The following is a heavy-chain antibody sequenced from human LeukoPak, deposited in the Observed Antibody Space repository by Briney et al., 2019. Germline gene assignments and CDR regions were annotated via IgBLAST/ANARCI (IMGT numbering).Heavy chain of an antibody. CDR3: AREGVVAAFDI. V-gene: IGHV1-69*13. D-gene: IGHD2-2*01. Sequence: SVKVSCKASGYSFTSHYMHWVRQAPGQGLEWMGGIIPIFGTANYAQKFQGRVTITADESTSTAYMELSSLRSEDTAVYYCAREGVVAAFDIWGQGTMVTVSS. J-gene: IGHJ3*02. CDR1: GYSFTSHY. CDR2: IIPIFGTA.